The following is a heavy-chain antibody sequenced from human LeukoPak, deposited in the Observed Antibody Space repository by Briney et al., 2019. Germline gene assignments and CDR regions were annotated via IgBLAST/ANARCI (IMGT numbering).Heavy chain of an antibody. CDR1: GYTFTSYG. V-gene: IGHV1-18*01. CDR3: ARPMGPYSYGYSPFDY. J-gene: IGHJ4*02. CDR2: ISAYNGNT. D-gene: IGHD5-18*01. Sequence: ASVKVSCKASGYTFTSYGISWVRQAPGQGLEWMGWISAYNGNTNYAQKLQGRVTITRDTSASTAYMELSSLRSEDTAVYYCARPMGPYSYGYSPFDYWGQGTLVTVSS.